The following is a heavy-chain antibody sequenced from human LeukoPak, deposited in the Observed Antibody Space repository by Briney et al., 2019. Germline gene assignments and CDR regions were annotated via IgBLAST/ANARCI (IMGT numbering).Heavy chain of an antibody. J-gene: IGHJ6*02. Sequence: PGGSLRLSCAASGFTFSSYAMSWVRQAPGKGLEWVSSISSSSSYIYYADSVKGRFTISRDNAKNSLYLQMNSLRDEDTAVYYCARDLALYTIFGRMDVWGQGTTVTVSS. D-gene: IGHD3-3*01. CDR1: GFTFSSYA. V-gene: IGHV3-21*01. CDR2: ISSSSSYI. CDR3: ARDLALYTIFGRMDV.